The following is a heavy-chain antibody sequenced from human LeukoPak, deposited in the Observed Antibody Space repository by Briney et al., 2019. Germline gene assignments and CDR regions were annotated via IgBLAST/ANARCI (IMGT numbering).Heavy chain of an antibody. D-gene: IGHD3-16*01. CDR3: AKVRWGSDNALDS. J-gene: IGHJ4*02. Sequence: RGSLRLSCAASGFPFSDYGMYWVRQAPGKGLEWLAVISHDGSNKYYADSVKGRITIPRDNSMNTLYLQMNSLRAEDTAVYYCAKVRWGSDNALDSWGQGTLVTGSS. CDR2: ISHDGSNK. CDR1: GFPFSDYG. V-gene: IGHV3-30*18.